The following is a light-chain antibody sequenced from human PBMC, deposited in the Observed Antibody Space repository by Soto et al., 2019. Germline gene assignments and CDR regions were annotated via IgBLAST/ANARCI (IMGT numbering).Light chain of an antibody. CDR1: QSVSSNY. CDR3: QQYGGSPLYT. CDR2: GAS. J-gene: IGKJ2*01. Sequence: EVVLTQSPDTLSLSPGERATLSCRPSQSVSSNYLAWYQQRPGQAPRLLISGASSRASGIPDRFIGSGSGTDFTLTITRLEPEDFAVYYCQQYGGSPLYTFGQGTKV. V-gene: IGKV3-20*01.